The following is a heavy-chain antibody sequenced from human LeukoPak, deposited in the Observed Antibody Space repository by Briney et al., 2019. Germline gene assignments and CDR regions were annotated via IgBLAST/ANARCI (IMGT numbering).Heavy chain of an antibody. V-gene: IGHV3-21*01. CDR1: GFTFSSYA. CDR2: ISTSSSYI. D-gene: IGHD4-23*01. Sequence: GGSLRLSCAASGFTFSSYAMTWVRQAPGKGLEWVSSISTSSSYIYYADSVKGRFTISRDNAKNSLYLQMNSLRAEDTAVYYCARGATVRTPPVDYWGQGTLVTVSS. CDR3: ARGATVRTPPVDY. J-gene: IGHJ4*02.